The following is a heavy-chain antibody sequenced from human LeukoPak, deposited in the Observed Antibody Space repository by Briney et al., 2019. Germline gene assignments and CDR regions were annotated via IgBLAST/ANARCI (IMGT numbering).Heavy chain of an antibody. V-gene: IGHV4-4*02. D-gene: IGHD3-16*01. J-gene: IGHJ4*02. CDR2: IYHSGST. CDR1: GGSISSSNW. CDR3: ARDRSLVQGPFDY. Sequence: PSGTLSLTCAVSGGSISSSNWWSWVRQPPGKGLEWIGEIYHSGSTNYNPSLKSRVTMSIDTSKMQFSLNLRSVTVADTAIYFCARDRSLVQGPFDYWGQGTLVAVSS.